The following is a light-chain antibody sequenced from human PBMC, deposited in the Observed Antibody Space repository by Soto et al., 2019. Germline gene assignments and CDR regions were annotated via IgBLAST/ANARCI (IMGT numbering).Light chain of an antibody. CDR2: KAS. V-gene: IGKV1-5*03. CDR1: QSISSY. CDR3: QQYNNYPYT. Sequence: DIQMTQSPSTLSASVGDRVTITCRASQSISSYLAWYQQKPGKAPKLLIYKASNLKSGVPSRFSGSGSGTDFTLTISSLQPDDFATYYCQQYNNYPYTFGQGTKLEIK. J-gene: IGKJ2*01.